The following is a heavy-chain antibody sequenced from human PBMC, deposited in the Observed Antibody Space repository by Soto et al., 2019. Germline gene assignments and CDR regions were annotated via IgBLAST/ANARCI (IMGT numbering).Heavy chain of an antibody. J-gene: IGHJ6*02. CDR2: ISWDGGST. D-gene: IGHD5-18*01. Sequence: PGGSLRLSCAASGFTFDDYTMHWVRQAPGKGLEWVSLISWDGGSTYYADSVKGRFTISRDNSKNSLYLQMNSLRTEDTALYYCAKDESPWDSYGSMDVWGQGTTVTVSS. CDR1: GFTFDDYT. CDR3: AKDESPWDSYGSMDV. V-gene: IGHV3-43*01.